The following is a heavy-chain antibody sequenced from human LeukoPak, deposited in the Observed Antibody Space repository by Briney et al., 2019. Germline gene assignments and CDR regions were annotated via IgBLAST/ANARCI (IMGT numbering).Heavy chain of an antibody. Sequence: GGSLRLSCAASGFTFSSYAMSWVRQAPGKGLEWVSAISGSGGSTYYADSVKGRFTISRDNSKNTLYLQMNSLRAEDTAVYYCAKAGGYYDSSGYYPFDYWGQGTLVTVSS. J-gene: IGHJ4*02. CDR3: AKAGGYYDSSGYYPFDY. CDR1: GFTFSSYA. CDR2: ISGSGGST. D-gene: IGHD3-22*01. V-gene: IGHV3-23*01.